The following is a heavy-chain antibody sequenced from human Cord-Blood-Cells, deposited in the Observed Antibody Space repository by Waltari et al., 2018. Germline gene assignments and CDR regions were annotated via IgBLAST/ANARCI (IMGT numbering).Heavy chain of an antibody. J-gene: IGHJ3*02. D-gene: IGHD2-21*02. CDR1: GYTFTGYY. V-gene: IGHV1-2*02. CDR2: INPNRGGT. Sequence: QVQLVQSGAEVKKPGASVKVSCKASGYTFTGYYMHWVRQAPGQGLEWMGWINPNRGGTNYAQKFQGRVTMTRDTSISTAYMELSRLRSDDTAVYYCARGVTARDAFDIWGQGTMVTVSS. CDR3: ARGVTARDAFDI.